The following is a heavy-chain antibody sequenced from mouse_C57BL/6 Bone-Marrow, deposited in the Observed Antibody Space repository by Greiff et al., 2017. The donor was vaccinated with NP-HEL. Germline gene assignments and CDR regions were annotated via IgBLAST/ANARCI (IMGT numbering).Heavy chain of an antibody. V-gene: IGHV5-16*01. CDR2: INYDGSST. CDR3: ARERVYAMDY. J-gene: IGHJ4*01. Sequence: EVKLMESEGGLVQPGSSMKLSCTASGFTFSDYYMAWVRQVPEKGLEWVANINYDGSSTYYMDSLKSRFIISSDNAKNILYLQMSSLTSEDTATYYCARERVYAMDYWGQGTAVTVTS. CDR1: GFTFSDYY.